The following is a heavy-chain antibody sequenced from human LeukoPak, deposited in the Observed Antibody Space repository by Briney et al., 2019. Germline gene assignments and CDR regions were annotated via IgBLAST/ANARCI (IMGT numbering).Heavy chain of an antibody. CDR2: ISYDGSNK. J-gene: IGHJ4*02. V-gene: IGHV3-30*03. Sequence: PGGSLRLSCAASGFIFSSYGMDWVRQAPGKGLEWMAVISYDGSNKYYAESVKGRFTISRDNSKNTLYLQMNSLGPEDTAVYYCARDLNHYFDYWGQGTLVTASS. CDR1: GFIFSSYG. CDR3: ARDLNHYFDY.